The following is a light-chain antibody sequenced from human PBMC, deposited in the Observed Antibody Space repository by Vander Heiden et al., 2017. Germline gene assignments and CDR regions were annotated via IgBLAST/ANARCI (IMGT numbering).Light chain of an antibody. J-gene: IGLJ1*01. CDR1: SSDVGGYNY. CDR3: SSYTSSSTDYV. CDR2: EVS. V-gene: IGLV2-14*01. Sequence: QSALPQPAFVSGSPGQSITISCTGTSSDVGGYNYVSGYQQHPGKAPKLMIYEVSNRPSGVSNRFSGSKSGNTASLTSAGLQAEDEADYYCSSYTSSSTDYVFGTGTKVTVL.